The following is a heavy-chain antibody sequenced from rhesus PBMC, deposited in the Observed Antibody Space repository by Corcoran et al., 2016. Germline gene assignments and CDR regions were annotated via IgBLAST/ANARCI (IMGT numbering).Heavy chain of an antibody. V-gene: IGHV2-174*01. J-gene: IGHJ1*01. CDR1: GFSIRTSGMG. CDR2: IYWDDDK. Sequence: QVTLKESGPALVKPTQTLTLTCTFSGFSIRTSGMGLGWLRQPPGQALEWLALIYWDDDKYNSTSLKSRLTISKDTAKNQVVLTMTNMDPVDTATYYCARRRCSGIYCYAYFEFWGQGALVTVSS. CDR3: ARRRCSGIYCYAYFEF. D-gene: IGHD2-27*01.